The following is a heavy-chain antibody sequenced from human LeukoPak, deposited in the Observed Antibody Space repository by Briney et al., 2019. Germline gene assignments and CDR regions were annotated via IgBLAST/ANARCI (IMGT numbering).Heavy chain of an antibody. J-gene: IGHJ3*02. Sequence: SETLSLTCTVSGGSITSSNYYWGWIRQPPGKGLEWIGSIYYSGSTYYNPSLKSRVTISVDTYKNQFSLRLSSVTAADTAVYYCASLTTADAFDIWGQGTMVTVSS. V-gene: IGHV4-39*07. D-gene: IGHD3-22*01. CDR3: ASLTTADAFDI. CDR1: GGSITSSNYY. CDR2: IYYSGST.